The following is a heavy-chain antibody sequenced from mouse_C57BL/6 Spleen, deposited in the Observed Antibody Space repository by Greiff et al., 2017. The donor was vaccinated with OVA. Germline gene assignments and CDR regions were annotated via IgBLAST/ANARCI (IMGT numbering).Heavy chain of an antibody. V-gene: IGHV1-54*01. CDR3: ASQDSSGPWFAY. CDR1: GYAFTNYL. CDR2: INPGSGGT. D-gene: IGHD3-2*02. Sequence: VQLQQSGAELVRPGTSVKVSCKASGYAFTNYLIEWVKQRPGQGLEWIGVINPGSGGTNYNEKFKGKATLTADKSSSTAYMQLSSLTSEDSAVYFCASQDSSGPWFAYWGQGTLVTVSA. J-gene: IGHJ3*01.